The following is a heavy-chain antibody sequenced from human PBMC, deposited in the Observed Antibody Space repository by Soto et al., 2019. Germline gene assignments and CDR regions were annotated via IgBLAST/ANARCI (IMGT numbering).Heavy chain of an antibody. V-gene: IGHV3-74*01. CDR1: GFTFSSCW. CDR2: IHFDGSTT. Sequence: VQLVESGGGLVQPGGSLRLSCAASGFTFSSCWMHWVRQVPGKGLVWVSRIHFDGSTTHYADSVKGRFTISRDNAKNTLSLQMNSLRAEDTAVYYCARDAYISGYYQFDYWGQGTLVTVSS. J-gene: IGHJ4*02. D-gene: IGHD6-19*01. CDR3: ARDAYISGYYQFDY.